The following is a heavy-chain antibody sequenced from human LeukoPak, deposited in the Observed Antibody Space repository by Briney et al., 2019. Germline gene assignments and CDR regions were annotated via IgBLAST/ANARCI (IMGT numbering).Heavy chain of an antibody. CDR2: INGGGNTT. J-gene: IGHJ6*03. CDR1: GFSFSTFA. D-gene: IGHD6-19*01. Sequence: PGGSLRLSCAASGFSFSTFAMGWVRQSPGKGLEWLSTINGGGNTTFYADSVKGRFTISRDNSKNTLYLHMDSLRPADTAIYYCTKELHVAVAVADYYYFYMDVWGRGTAVTVSS. V-gene: IGHV3-23*01. CDR3: TKELHVAVAVADYYYFYMDV.